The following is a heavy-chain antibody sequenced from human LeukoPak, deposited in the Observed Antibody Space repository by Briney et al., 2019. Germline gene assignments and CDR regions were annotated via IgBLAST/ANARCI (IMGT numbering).Heavy chain of an antibody. CDR3: ARGSVYCSSTSCYSNFDY. CDR2: IIPIFGTA. Sequence: SVKVSCKASGGTFSSYAISWVRQAPGQGLEWMGGIIPIFGTANYAQKFQGRVTITTDESTSTAYMELSSLRSEDTAVYYCARGSVYCSSTSCYSNFDYWGQGTLVTVSS. J-gene: IGHJ4*02. V-gene: IGHV1-69*05. D-gene: IGHD2-2*01. CDR1: GGTFSSYA.